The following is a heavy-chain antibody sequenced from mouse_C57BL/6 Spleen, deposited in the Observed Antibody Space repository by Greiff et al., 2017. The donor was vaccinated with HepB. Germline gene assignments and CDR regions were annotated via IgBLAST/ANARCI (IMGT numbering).Heavy chain of an antibody. V-gene: IGHV1-80*01. CDR1: GYAFSSYW. D-gene: IGHD1-1*01. CDR2: IYPGDGDT. Sequence: VQRVESGAELVKPGASVKISCKASGYAFSSYWMNWVKQRPGKGLEWIGQIYPGDGDTNYNGKFKGKATLTADKSSSTAYMQLSSLTSEDSAVYFCARVPYYYGSSYRYFDVWGTGTTVTVSS. J-gene: IGHJ1*03. CDR3: ARVPYYYGSSYRYFDV.